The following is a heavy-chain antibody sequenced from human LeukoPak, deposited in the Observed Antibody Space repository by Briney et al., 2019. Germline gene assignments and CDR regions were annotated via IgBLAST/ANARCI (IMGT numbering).Heavy chain of an antibody. CDR1: GYSFTSYW. V-gene: IGHV5-51*01. Sequence: GESLKISCKGSGYSFTSYWLGWVRQMPGKGLEWMGVIYPGDSDTRYSPSFQGQVTISADKSISTAYLQWSSLKASDTAMYYCAGRSIRDIRLGELSLMGLTRYYFDYWGQGTLVTVSS. D-gene: IGHD3-16*02. CDR3: AGRSIRDIRLGELSLMGLTRYYFDY. J-gene: IGHJ4*02. CDR2: IYPGDSDT.